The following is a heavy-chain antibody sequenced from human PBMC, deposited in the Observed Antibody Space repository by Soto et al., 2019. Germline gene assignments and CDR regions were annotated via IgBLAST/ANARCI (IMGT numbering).Heavy chain of an antibody. CDR2: IYYSGST. J-gene: IGHJ4*02. Sequence: QVQLQESGPGLVKPSQTLSLTCTVSGGSISSRDYYWSWISQPPGKGLEWIGYIYYSGSTYYNPSLKRRVTISVDTSKNQFSLKLSSVTAADTAVYYCARALNGELFMTAIDYWGQGTLVTVSS. CDR3: ARALNGELFMTAIDY. CDR1: GGSISSRDYY. V-gene: IGHV4-30-4*01. D-gene: IGHD3-10*01.